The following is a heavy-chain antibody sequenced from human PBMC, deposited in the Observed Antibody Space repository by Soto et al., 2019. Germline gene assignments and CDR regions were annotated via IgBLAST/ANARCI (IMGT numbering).Heavy chain of an antibody. Sequence: QVQLQQWGAGLLKPSETLSLTCAVYGGSFSGYYWSWIRQPPGKGLEWIGEINHSGSTNYNPSLKSRVTISVDTSKNPCSLKLSSVTAADTAVYYCARSFIGSGSLYFDYWGQGTLVTVSS. J-gene: IGHJ4*02. D-gene: IGHD3-10*01. CDR3: ARSFIGSGSLYFDY. V-gene: IGHV4-34*01. CDR1: GGSFSGYY. CDR2: INHSGST.